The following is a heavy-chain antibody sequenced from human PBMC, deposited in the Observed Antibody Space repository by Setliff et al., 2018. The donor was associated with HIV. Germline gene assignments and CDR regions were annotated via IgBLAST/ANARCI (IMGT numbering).Heavy chain of an antibody. CDR2: IYNTGST. V-gene: IGHV4-4*09. Sequence: SETLSLTCTVSGGSISSNYWSWMRQPPGRGLEWIGYIYNTGSTYHSPSLESRVTISIDTSKNQFSLKLTSVTAADTAVYYCVRWYYCVSGACYRADYWGQGTMVTVSS. J-gene: IGHJ4*02. D-gene: IGHD2-21*02. CDR1: GGSISSNY. CDR3: VRWYYCVSGACYRADY.